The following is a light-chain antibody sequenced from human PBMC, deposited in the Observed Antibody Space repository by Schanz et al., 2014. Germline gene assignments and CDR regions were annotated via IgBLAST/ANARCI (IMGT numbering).Light chain of an antibody. CDR2: WAS. J-gene: IGKJ1*01. CDR3: QQYYYNPLT. Sequence: EIVMTQSPATLSVSPGERATLSCRASQSITSYLAWYQQKPGQPPKLLIYWASTRESGVPDRFSGSGSGTDFSLTIDGLQAEDVATYYCQQYYYNPLTFGQGTKVEIK. CDR1: QSITSY. V-gene: IGKV3-15*01.